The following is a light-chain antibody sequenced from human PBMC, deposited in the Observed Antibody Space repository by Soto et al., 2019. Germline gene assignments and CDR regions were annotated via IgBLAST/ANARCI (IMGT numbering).Light chain of an antibody. Sequence: QPVLTQSSSASASLGSSVKLTCTLGSDHSSYIIAWHQQQPGQAPRFLMKLERSGTYNKGSGVPDRFSGSSSGADRYLTISNLQSEDEADYYCKTWTSNTRVFGGGTKLTVL. CDR3: KTWTSNTRV. V-gene: IGLV4-60*03. CDR1: SDHSSYI. CDR2: LERSGTY. J-gene: IGLJ3*02.